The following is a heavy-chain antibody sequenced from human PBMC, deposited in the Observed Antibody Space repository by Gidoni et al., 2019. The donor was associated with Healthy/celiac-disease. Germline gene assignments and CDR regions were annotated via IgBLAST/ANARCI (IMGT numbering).Heavy chain of an antibody. Sequence: EVQLVESGGGLVQPGRSLRLSCATSGFTFNDYAMPWVRQAPGKGLEWVSGISWNSGSIGYADSVKGRFTISRDNAKNSLYLQMNSLRAEDTALYYCAKANYDSSGLDYWGQGTLVTVSS. CDR1: GFTFNDYA. CDR2: ISWNSGSI. CDR3: AKANYDSSGLDY. V-gene: IGHV3-9*01. J-gene: IGHJ4*02. D-gene: IGHD3-22*01.